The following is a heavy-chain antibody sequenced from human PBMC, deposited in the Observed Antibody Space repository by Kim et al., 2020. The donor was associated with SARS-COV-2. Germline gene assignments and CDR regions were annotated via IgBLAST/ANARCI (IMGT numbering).Heavy chain of an antibody. J-gene: IGHJ4*02. Sequence: ASVKVSCKASGYTFTNYYVHWVRQAPGQGLEWVGAINPSGGITIYAQKFQGRVTMTADMSTSTIYMELNSLTSEDTAVYYCAREVTIFGVLMGLDHWGEGSLVTVSS. CDR3: AREVTIFGVLMGLDH. D-gene: IGHD3-3*01. CDR2: INPSGGIT. V-gene: IGHV1-46*01. CDR1: GYTFTNYY.